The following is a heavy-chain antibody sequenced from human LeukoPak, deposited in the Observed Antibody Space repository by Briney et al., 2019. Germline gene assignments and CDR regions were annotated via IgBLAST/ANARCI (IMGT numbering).Heavy chain of an antibody. CDR2: MSTNGVAT. CDR3: AKSLRGMRSYYYYYMDV. Sequence: GGSLRLSCAASGFTFSSYAMSWVRQAPGKGLEWVSTMSTNGVATYYADSVKGRFTISRDNSKNTLYLQMNSLRADDTAVYYCAKSLRGMRSYYYYYMDVWGKGTTVTVSS. J-gene: IGHJ6*03. D-gene: IGHD3-16*01. V-gene: IGHV3-23*01. CDR1: GFTFSSYA.